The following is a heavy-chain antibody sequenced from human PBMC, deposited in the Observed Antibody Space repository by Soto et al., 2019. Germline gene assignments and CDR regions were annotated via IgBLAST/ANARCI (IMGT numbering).Heavy chain of an antibody. CDR1: GYIFTEYS. V-gene: IGHV1-46*01. D-gene: IGHD2-2*01. Sequence: ASVKVSCKASGYIFTEYSMHWVRQAPGQGLEWMGIINSGGGGTTYAQKFQGRVTMTRDTSTRIAYMELSSLRSEDTAVYYCARASGYCSSTSCWTSFDPWGQGTLVTVSS. CDR3: ARASGYCSSTSCWTSFDP. CDR2: INSGGGGT. J-gene: IGHJ5*02.